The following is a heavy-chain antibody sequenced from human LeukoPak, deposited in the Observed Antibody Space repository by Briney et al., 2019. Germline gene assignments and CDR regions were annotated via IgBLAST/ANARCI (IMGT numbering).Heavy chain of an antibody. D-gene: IGHD2-21*01. V-gene: IGHV1-8*01. CDR3: ARVAGNCGGDCYRLLY. CDR1: GYTFTSYD. J-gene: IGHJ4*02. CDR2: MNPNSGNT. Sequence: ASVKVSCKASGYTFTSYDINWVRQATGQGLEWLGWMNPNSGNTGYAQKFQGRDTMTRNTSISTAYMELSNLRSEDTAVYYCARVAGNCGGDCYRLLYWGQGTLVTVSS.